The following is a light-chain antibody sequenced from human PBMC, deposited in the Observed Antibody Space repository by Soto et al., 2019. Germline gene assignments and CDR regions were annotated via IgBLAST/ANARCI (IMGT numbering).Light chain of an antibody. CDR2: EAS. V-gene: IGKV2D-29*01. Sequence: DIVMTQTAPSLSVTPGQPASISCKSSRSLLHTDGDDYLFWFLQKPGQPPQPLVYEASKRFSGVPDRFSGSGSGTEFTLTISRVEADDVGTYYCMQSLQFPLTFGGGTSV. J-gene: IGKJ4*01. CDR3: MQSLQFPLT. CDR1: RSLLHTDGDDY.